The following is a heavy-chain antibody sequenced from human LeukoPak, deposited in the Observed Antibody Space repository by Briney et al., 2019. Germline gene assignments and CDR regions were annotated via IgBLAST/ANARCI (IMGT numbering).Heavy chain of an antibody. CDR2: ISYDGSNK. J-gene: IGHJ4*02. Sequence: GRSLRLSCAASGFTFSSYAMHWVRQAPGKGLEWVAVISYDGSNKYYADSVKGRFTISRDNSKNTLYLQMNSLRAEDTAVYYCAKDRSGSSSWYVGGFFDYWGQGTLVTVSS. CDR1: GFTFSSYA. CDR3: AKDRSGSSSWYVGGFFDY. V-gene: IGHV3-30*04. D-gene: IGHD6-13*01.